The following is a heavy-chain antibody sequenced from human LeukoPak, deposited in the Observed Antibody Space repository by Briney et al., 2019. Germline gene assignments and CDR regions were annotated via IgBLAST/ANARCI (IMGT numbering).Heavy chain of an antibody. D-gene: IGHD3-3*01. CDR2: ISAYNGNT. V-gene: IGHV1-18*01. CDR3: ARAPGAIFGVVIIGYFDY. J-gene: IGHJ4*02. Sequence: ASVKVSCKASGGTFSSYAISWVRQAPGQGLEWMGWISAYNGNTNYAQKLQGRVTMTTDTSTSTAYMELRSLRSDDTAVYYCARAPGAIFGVVIIGYFDYWGQGTLVTVSS. CDR1: GGTFSSYA.